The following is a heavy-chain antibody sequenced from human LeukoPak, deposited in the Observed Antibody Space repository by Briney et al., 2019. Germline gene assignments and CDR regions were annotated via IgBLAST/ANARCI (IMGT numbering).Heavy chain of an antibody. J-gene: IGHJ4*02. CDR1: GGSMSGFY. D-gene: IGHD3-10*02. V-gene: IGHV4-59*08. CDR3: ARHYVSKNYFEF. CDR2: ILDTGNT. Sequence: PSETLSLTCAVSGGSMSGFYWSWIRQTPGTGLEWMGYILDTGNTRYNPSLGNRIAISVDTSRNQFSLNLNSLTATDTAVYFCARHYVSKNYFEFWGQGILVSVSS.